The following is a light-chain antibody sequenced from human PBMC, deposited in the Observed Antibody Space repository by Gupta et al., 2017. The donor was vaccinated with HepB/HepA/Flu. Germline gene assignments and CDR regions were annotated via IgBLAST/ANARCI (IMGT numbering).Light chain of an antibody. CDR2: DAS. Sequence: EIVFTQSPATLSLSPGERATLSCRASQSVSSYLAWYQQKPGQAPRLLIYDASNRANGVPARFSGSGSGTEFTLTISSREPEDFAVYYCQQRSNCPITFGRGTKVEIK. CDR3: QQRSNCPIT. J-gene: IGKJ4*01. V-gene: IGKV3-11*01. CDR1: QSVSSY.